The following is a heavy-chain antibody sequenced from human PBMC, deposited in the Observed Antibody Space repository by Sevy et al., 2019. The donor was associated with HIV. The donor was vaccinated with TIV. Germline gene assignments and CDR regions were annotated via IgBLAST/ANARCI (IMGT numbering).Heavy chain of an antibody. V-gene: IGHV1-18*01. CDR2: ISGYNGNT. J-gene: IGHJ4*02. CDR1: GYTFTEYG. CDR3: TKDMFDWRYERYKSSGHPGVDY. D-gene: IGHD3-22*01. Sequence: ASVKVSCKASGYTFTEYGISWVRQAPGQGLEWMGWISGYNGNTKYAQKIQGRFTMTTETSTSTAYMELRSLRSDDTAVYFCTKDMFDWRYERYKSSGHPGVDYWGQGTLVTVSS.